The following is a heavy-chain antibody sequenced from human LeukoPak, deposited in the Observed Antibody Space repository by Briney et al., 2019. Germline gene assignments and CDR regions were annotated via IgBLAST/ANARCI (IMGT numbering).Heavy chain of an antibody. Sequence: PGGSLRLSCSASGFTFSSYAMHWVRQAPGKGLEYVSAISSNGGSTYYADSVKGRFTISRDNSKNTLYLQMSSLRAEDTAVYYCVKPIVVVVAVANAFDIWGQGAMVTVSS. V-gene: IGHV3-64D*06. CDR3: VKPIVVVVAVANAFDI. J-gene: IGHJ3*02. CDR1: GFTFSSYA. D-gene: IGHD2-15*01. CDR2: ISSNGGST.